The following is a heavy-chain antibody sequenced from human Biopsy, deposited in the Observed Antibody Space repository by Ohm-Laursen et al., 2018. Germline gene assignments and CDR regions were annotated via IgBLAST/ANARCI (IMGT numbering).Heavy chain of an antibody. J-gene: IGHJ2*01. Sequence: SLRLSCAASGFTFSSYWLSWVRQAPGKGLEWIANIKEDGSLIYYLDSVKGRFTISRDNAKNSVYLQMHSLRTEDTGVYYCARDVRYLDFWGRGTLVTVSS. CDR1: GFTFSSYW. V-gene: IGHV3-7*01. CDR2: IKEDGSLI. CDR3: ARDVRYLDF.